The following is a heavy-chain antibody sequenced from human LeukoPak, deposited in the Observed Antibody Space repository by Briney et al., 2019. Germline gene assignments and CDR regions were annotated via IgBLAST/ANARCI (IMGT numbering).Heavy chain of an antibody. D-gene: IGHD2-2*01. CDR1: GFTFSSYA. CDR2: ISGSGGST. CDR3: AKDLAYCSSTSCYNFDY. J-gene: IGHJ4*02. Sequence: GSLRLSCAASGFTFSSYAMSWVRQAPGKGLEWVSAISGSGGSTYYADSVKGRFTISRDNSKNTLYLQMNSLRAEDTAVYYCAKDLAYCSSTSCYNFDYWGQGTLVTVSS. V-gene: IGHV3-23*01.